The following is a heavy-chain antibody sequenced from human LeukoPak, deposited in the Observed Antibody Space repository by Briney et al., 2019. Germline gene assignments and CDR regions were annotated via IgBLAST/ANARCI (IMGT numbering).Heavy chain of an antibody. CDR1: GFTFNTYW. CDR3: ARQYNYGLDY. J-gene: IGHJ4*02. Sequence: GGSLRLSCAASGFTFNTYWMHWVRQTPGKGLVWVSRIHNDGSNTNYADSVKGRFTISRDNAKNTLYLQMNSLRAEDTALYYCARQYNYGLDYWGRGTLVTVPP. V-gene: IGHV3-74*01. CDR2: IHNDGSNT. D-gene: IGHD5-24*01.